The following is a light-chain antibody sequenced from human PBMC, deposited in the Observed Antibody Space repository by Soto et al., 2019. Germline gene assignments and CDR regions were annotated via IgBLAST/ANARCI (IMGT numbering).Light chain of an antibody. J-gene: IGLJ1*01. CDR1: SSNIGGNS. Sequence: QSVLTQPPSVSAAPGQKVTISCSGSSSNIGGNSVSWYQQLPGTAPKLLIXXXXXXXSGXXXXFXGSKSGTSATLGITGFQTGDEADYYCGSWDSSLSAYVFGTGTKVTVL. CDR3: GSWDSSLSAYV. CDR2: XXX. V-gene: IGLV1-51*01.